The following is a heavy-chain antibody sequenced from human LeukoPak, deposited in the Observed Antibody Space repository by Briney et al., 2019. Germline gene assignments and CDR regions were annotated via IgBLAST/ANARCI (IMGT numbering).Heavy chain of an antibody. V-gene: IGHV3-23*01. D-gene: IGHD2-2*01. CDR1: GFTFSSYA. J-gene: IGHJ5*02. CDR2: ISGSGAST. Sequence: QSGGSLRLSCAASGFTFSSYAMSWVRQAPGKGLEWVSGISGSGASTYYADSVKGRFTISRDSSKNTLYLQMNSLRAEDTAVYYCAKEYCDSTSCYLGWFDPWGQGTLVTVSS. CDR3: AKEYCDSTSCYLGWFDP.